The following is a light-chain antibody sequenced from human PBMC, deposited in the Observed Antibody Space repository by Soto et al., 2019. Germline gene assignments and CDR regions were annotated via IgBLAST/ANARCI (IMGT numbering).Light chain of an antibody. J-gene: IGKJ1*01. V-gene: IGKV3-15*01. CDR3: QQYDNWPQT. Sequence: EIVLTQSPGTLSLSPGERATLSCRASQSVSSKLAWYQQRPGQAPRLLIYSASTRATGIPARFSGSGSGTEFTLTISSLQSEDFAIYYCQQYDNWPQTFGQGTKVDIK. CDR2: SAS. CDR1: QSVSSK.